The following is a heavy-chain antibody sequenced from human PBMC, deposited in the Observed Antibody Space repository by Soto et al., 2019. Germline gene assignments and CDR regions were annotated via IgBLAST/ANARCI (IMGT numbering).Heavy chain of an antibody. D-gene: IGHD2-2*02. CDR2: INAGNGNT. CDR1: GYTFTSYA. J-gene: IGHJ4*02. Sequence: ASVKVSCKASGYTFTSYAMHWVRQAPGQRLEWMGWINAGNGNTKYSRKFQGRVTITRDTSASTAYMELSSLRSEDTAVYYCARELGYCSSTSCYSPGYWGQGTLVTVSS. CDR3: ARELGYCSSTSCYSPGY. V-gene: IGHV1-3*01.